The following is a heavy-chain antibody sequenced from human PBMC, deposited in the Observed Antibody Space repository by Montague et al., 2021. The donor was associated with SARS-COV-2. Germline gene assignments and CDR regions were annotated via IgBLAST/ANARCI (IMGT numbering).Heavy chain of an antibody. CDR2: IWYDGSNK. CDR1: GFTFSSYA. D-gene: IGHD6-19*01. V-gene: IGHV3-33*08. CDR3: ARDEISSGFHFDY. J-gene: IGHJ4*02. Sequence: SRRLSWSASGFTFSSYAMHWVRQAPGKGLEWVAVIWYDGSNKYYADSVKGRFTISRDNSKNTLYLQMNSLRAEDTAVYYCARDEISSGFHFDYWGQGTLVTVSS.